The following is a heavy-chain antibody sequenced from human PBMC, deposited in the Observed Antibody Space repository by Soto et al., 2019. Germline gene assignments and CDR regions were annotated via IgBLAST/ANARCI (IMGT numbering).Heavy chain of an antibody. CDR3: ARANWYSEY. Sequence: PSETLSLTCTISGGPINNHYWSWIRQPPGKGLEWIGYIYYTGSTNYNPSLKSRVTMSVDTSKNQFSLNLTSLTAADTAIYYCARANWYSEYWGQGTLVT. D-gene: IGHD7-27*01. CDR2: IYYTGST. J-gene: IGHJ4*02. CDR1: GGPINNHY. V-gene: IGHV4-59*11.